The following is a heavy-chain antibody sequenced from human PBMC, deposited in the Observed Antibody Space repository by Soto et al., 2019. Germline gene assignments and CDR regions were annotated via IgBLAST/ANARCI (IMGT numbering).Heavy chain of an antibody. J-gene: IGHJ4*02. CDR2: IYHSGST. CDR1: GGSISSGGYS. Sequence: SETLSLTCAVSGGSISSGGYSWSWIRQPPGKGLEWIGYIYHSGSTYYNPSLKSRVTISVDRPKNQFSLKLSSVTAADTAVYYCARGPYSSSWYGVSYYFDYWGQGTLVTVS. V-gene: IGHV4-30-2*01. D-gene: IGHD6-13*01. CDR3: ARGPYSSSWYGVSYYFDY.